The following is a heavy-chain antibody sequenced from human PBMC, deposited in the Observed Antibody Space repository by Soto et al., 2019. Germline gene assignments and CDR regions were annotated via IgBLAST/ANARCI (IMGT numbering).Heavy chain of an antibody. Sequence: EVQLVESGGGLVQPGGSLRLSCAASGFTFSSYSMNWVRQAPGKGLVWVSYISSSSSTIYYADSVKGRFTISRDNAKNSLYLQMNSLRDEDTAVYYCARGDIQQLANYYYGMDVWGQGTTVTVSS. CDR2: ISSSSSTI. D-gene: IGHD6-6*01. V-gene: IGHV3-48*02. J-gene: IGHJ6*02. CDR3: ARGDIQQLANYYYGMDV. CDR1: GFTFSSYS.